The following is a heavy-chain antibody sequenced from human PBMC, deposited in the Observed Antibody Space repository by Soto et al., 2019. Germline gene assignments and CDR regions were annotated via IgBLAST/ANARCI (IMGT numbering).Heavy chain of an antibody. Sequence: EVQLVESGGGMVKPGGSLSLSCAASGFTFITYTMNWVRQAPGKGLEWVSSISSSSSYRYYTDSVKCRFTISRDNAKTSLYLKMNSLRAEDTAVYYCARVVDYYDPYYDYGMDVWGQVTTVTVSS. CDR3: ARVVDYYDPYYDYGMDV. J-gene: IGHJ6*02. D-gene: IGHD3-22*01. CDR2: ISSSSSYR. CDR1: GFTFITYT. V-gene: IGHV3-21*01.